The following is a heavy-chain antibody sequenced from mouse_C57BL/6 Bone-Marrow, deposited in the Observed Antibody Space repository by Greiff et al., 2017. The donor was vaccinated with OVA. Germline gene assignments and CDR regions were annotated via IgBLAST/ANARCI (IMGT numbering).Heavy chain of an antibody. CDR2: IYPGDGDT. V-gene: IGHV1-80*01. J-gene: IGHJ3*01. Sequence: VMLVESGAELVKPGASVKISCKASGYAFSSYWMNWVKQRPGKGLEWIGQIYPGDGDTNYNGKFKGKATLTADTSSSTAYMQLSSLTSEDSAVYFCARDYYGSSYLRLFAYWGQGTLVTVSA. D-gene: IGHD1-1*01. CDR3: ARDYYGSSYLRLFAY. CDR1: GYAFSSYW.